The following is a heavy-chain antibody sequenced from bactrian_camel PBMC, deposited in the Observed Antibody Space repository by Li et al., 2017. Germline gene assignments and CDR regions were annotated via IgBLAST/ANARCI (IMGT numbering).Heavy chain of an antibody. CDR2: IYSGKGA. D-gene: IGHD3*01. V-gene: IGHV3S10*01. CDR1: GFTFSSSV. J-gene: IGHJ6*01. Sequence: DVQLVESGGGSVQAGGSLRLSCAASGFTFSSSVMSWVRQAPGKGLEWVGFIYSGKGAYYAASVKGRFAITRDNAENTVTLHLNRLKPEDTAMYYCAAFPRTVSGYDSAYANTLDAKNIDSASWGQGTQVTVS. CDR3: AAFPRTVSGYDSAYANTLDAKNIDSAS.